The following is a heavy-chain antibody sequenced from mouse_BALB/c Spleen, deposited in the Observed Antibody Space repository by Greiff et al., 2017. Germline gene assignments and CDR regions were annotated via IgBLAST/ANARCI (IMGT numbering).Heavy chain of an antibody. J-gene: IGHJ1*01. D-gene: IGHD2-4*01. CDR1: GFTFSSYG. CDR3: ASQIYYDYDGAYWYFDV. CDR2: ISSGGSYT. Sequence: EVMLVESGGDLVKPGGSLKLSCAASGFTFSSYGMSWVRQTPDKRLEWVATISSGGSYTYYPDSVKGRFTISRDNAKNTLYLQMSSLKSEDTAMYYCASQIYYDYDGAYWYFDVWGAGTTVTVSS. V-gene: IGHV5-6*01.